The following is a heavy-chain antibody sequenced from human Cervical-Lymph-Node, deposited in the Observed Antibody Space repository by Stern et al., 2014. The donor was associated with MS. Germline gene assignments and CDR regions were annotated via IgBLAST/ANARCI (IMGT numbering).Heavy chain of an antibody. Sequence: QVQLQESGPGLVKPSETLSLTCKISGGSISSYFWSWIRQPAGKGLEWIGRDSTGGSTNYNPSLKSRLTMSIDTPKNHFSLKLNSVPAADTAVYYCARDDLVLGGGKNWFDFWGQGILVTVSS. CDR2: DSTGGST. J-gene: IGHJ5*01. V-gene: IGHV4-4*07. CDR3: ARDDLVLGGGKNWFDF. CDR1: GGSISSYF.